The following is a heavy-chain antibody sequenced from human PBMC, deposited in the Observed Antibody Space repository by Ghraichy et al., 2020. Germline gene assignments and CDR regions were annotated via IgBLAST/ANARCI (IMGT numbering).Heavy chain of an antibody. V-gene: IGHV1-24*01. J-gene: IGHJ4*02. CDR1: GHVLTALS. CDR3: TTGAHFTSWSRFDY. Sequence: ASVKVSCKISGHVLTALSIHWVRQAPGKGLEWMGGFDPEDGQTKYAQTFQGRLTMAEDTSTDTAYMDLSTLRSEDTAVYFCTTGAHFTSWSRFDYWGQGTLVTVSS. D-gene: IGHD3-3*02. CDR2: FDPEDGQT.